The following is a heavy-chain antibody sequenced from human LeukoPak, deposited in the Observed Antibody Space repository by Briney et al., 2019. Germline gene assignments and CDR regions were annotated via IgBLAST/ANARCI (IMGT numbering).Heavy chain of an antibody. Sequence: ASVKVSCKASGYTFTVYYMHWVRQAPGQGLEWMGWINPNSGGTNYAQKFQGRVTMTRDTSISTAYMELSRLRSDDTAVYYCARDLLSDLEDYKDNWFDPWGQGTLVTVSS. CDR2: INPNSGGT. V-gene: IGHV1-2*02. D-gene: IGHD4/OR15-4a*01. CDR3: ARDLLSDLEDYKDNWFDP. J-gene: IGHJ5*02. CDR1: GYTFTVYY.